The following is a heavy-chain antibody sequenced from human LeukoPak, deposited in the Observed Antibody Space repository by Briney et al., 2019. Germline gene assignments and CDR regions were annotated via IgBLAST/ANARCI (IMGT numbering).Heavy chain of an antibody. CDR1: GVTFSSYA. Sequence: GGSLRLSCAASGVTFSSYAMHWVRQAPGQGLEWVAVISYDGGNKYYADSVKGRFTISRDNSKNELYLQMNSLRAEDAAVYYCARASGDIVETATMGSYWGQGTLVTVSS. CDR3: ARASGDIVETATMGSY. J-gene: IGHJ4*02. D-gene: IGHD5-18*01. CDR2: ISYDGGNK. V-gene: IGHV3-30*04.